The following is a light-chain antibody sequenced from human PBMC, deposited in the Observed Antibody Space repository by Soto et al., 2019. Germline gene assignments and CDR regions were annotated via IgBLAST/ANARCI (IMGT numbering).Light chain of an antibody. CDR2: DAS. J-gene: IGKJ1*01. Sequence: DIQMTQSPSTLAASVGGTVTITCRASQSISGWLAWYQQKPGKAPKLMIYDASSLESGVPSRFSGSGSGTEFTLTISSLQPDDFATYYCQQYNTYRTFGQGTKVDIK. CDR3: QQYNTYRT. V-gene: IGKV1-5*01. CDR1: QSISGW.